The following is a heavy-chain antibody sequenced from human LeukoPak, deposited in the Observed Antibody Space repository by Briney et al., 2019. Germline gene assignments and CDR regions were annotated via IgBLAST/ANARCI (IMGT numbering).Heavy chain of an antibody. Sequence: GGSLRLSRAASAFTYSTYWMSWVRQAPGKGLEWVANIKQDGSEKYYVDSVKGGFTISRDNAKNSLYLQMNSLRAEDTALYYCAKDDSSSWYGPLPPRYWGQGTLVTVSS. D-gene: IGHD6-13*01. J-gene: IGHJ4*02. CDR1: AFTYSTYW. CDR2: IKQDGSEK. CDR3: AKDDSSSWYGPLPPRY. V-gene: IGHV3-7*03.